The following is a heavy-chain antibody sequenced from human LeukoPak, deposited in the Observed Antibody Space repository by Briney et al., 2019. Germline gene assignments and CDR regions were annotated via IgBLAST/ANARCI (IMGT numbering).Heavy chain of an antibody. D-gene: IGHD5-12*01. Sequence: PGRSLRLSCAASGFTFSSYGMHWVRQAPGKGLEWVAVISYDGSNKYYADSVKGRFTISRDNSKNTLYLQMNSLRAEDTAVYCCAKDAYSGYDSYYYYGMDVWGQGTTVTVSS. CDR3: AKDAYSGYDSYYYYGMDV. J-gene: IGHJ6*02. CDR1: GFTFSSYG. V-gene: IGHV3-30*18. CDR2: ISYDGSNK.